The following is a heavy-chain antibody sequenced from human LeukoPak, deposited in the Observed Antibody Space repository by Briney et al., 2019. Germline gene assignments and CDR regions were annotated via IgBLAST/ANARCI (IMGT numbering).Heavy chain of an antibody. J-gene: IGHJ5*02. D-gene: IGHD4-23*01. V-gene: IGHV3-11*03. CDR2: ISSSSSSI. CDR3: ARCPPHGKLMCDP. Sequence: TGGSLRLSCAASGFTFSDYYMSWIRQAPGKGLEWVSYISSSSSSIDYADSVKGRFTISRDNAKNSLYLQMNSLRAEDTAVYYCARCPPHGKLMCDPWGQGTLVTVSS. CDR1: GFTFSDYY.